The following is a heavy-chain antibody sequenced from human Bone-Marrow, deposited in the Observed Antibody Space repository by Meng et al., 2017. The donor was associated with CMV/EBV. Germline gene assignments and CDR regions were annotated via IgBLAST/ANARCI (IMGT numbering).Heavy chain of an antibody. V-gene: IGHV4-39*07. Sequence: SETLSLTCTVSGYSISSSSYYWGWIRQPPGKGLEWIGSIYYSGSTYYNPSLRSRVTISVDTSKNQFSLKLSSVTAADTAVYYCARGGYQLLFPLYFDYWGQGTLVTVSS. J-gene: IGHJ4*02. D-gene: IGHD2-2*01. CDR2: IYYSGST. CDR3: ARGGYQLLFPLYFDY. CDR1: GYSISSSSYY.